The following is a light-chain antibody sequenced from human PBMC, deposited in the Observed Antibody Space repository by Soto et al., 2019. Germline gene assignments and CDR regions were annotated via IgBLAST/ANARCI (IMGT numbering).Light chain of an antibody. CDR2: AAS. J-gene: IGKJ1*01. CDR3: QHYNSYSEA. V-gene: IGKV1-39*01. Sequence: DIQMTQSPSSLSASVGDRVTITCRASQSISRYLNWYQQKPGRAPNLLIYAASSLQSGAPSRFRGSGSGTNFTLTISSLQPDDFATYYCQHYNSYSEAFGQGTKVDIK. CDR1: QSISRY.